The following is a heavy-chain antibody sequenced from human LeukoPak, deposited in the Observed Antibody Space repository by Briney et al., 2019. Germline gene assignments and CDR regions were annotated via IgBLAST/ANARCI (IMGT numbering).Heavy chain of an antibody. D-gene: IGHD4-23*01. CDR2: ISTSSSYI. J-gene: IGHJ6*03. CDR3: ARDGDTVLTRGYYYYMDV. CDR1: GFPFSSYS. V-gene: IGHV3-21*01. Sequence: GGSLRLSCAASGFPFSSYSMNWVHQAPGKGLEWVSSISTSSSYIYYADSVKGRFTISRDNAKNSLYLQMNSLRAEDTALYYCARDGDTVLTRGYYYYMDVWGKGTTVTVSS.